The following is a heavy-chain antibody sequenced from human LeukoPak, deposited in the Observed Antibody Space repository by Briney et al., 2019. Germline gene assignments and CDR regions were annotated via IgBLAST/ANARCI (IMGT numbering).Heavy chain of an antibody. CDR1: GYTFTSYG. CDR2: INPNSGGT. CDR3: ARDGGPYYDSSGYYIY. Sequence: ASVKVSCKASGYTFTSYGISWVRQAPGQGLEWMGWINPNSGGTNYAQKFQGRVTMTRDTSISTAYMELSRLRSDDTAVYYCARDGGPYYDSSGYYIYWGQGTLVTVSS. D-gene: IGHD3-22*01. V-gene: IGHV1-2*02. J-gene: IGHJ4*02.